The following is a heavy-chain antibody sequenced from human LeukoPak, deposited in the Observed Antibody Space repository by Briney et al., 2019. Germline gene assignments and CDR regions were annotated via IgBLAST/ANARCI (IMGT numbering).Heavy chain of an antibody. Sequence: GGSLRLSCAASGFTFSTYSMNWVRQAPGKGLEWVSSISSNSRYIYYADSMRGRFTISRDNAKNSLYLQMNSLKPEDTAVYYCARVAESAAFDSWGQGTLVTVSS. CDR1: GFTFSTYS. J-gene: IGHJ4*02. V-gene: IGHV3-21*06. CDR2: ISSNSRYI. CDR3: ARVAESAAFDS. D-gene: IGHD6-13*01.